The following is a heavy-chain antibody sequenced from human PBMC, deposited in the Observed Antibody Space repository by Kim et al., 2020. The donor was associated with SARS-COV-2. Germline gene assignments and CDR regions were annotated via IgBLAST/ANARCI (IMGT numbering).Heavy chain of an antibody. D-gene: IGHD6-19*01. J-gene: IGHJ6*02. V-gene: IGHV3-74*01. Sequence: GGSLRLSCAASGFTFSSYWIHWVRQAPGKGLVWVSRINSDGSNTNYADSVKGRFTISRDNAKNTLYLQMNSLRAEDTAVYYCARDSLTSWYSSGWYYYDYGMDVWGQGTTVTVSS. CDR3: ARDSLTSWYSSGWYYYDYGMDV. CDR2: INSDGSNT. CDR1: GFTFSSYW.